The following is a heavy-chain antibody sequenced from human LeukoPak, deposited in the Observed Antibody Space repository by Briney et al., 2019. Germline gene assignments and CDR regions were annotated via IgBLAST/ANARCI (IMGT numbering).Heavy chain of an antibody. CDR2: IYNSGST. CDR1: GGSISTYY. V-gene: IGHV4-59*12. D-gene: IGHD3-3*01. J-gene: IGHJ4*02. Sequence: SETLSLTCAVSGGSISTYYWSWIRRPPGEGLEWIGYIYNSGSTNYNPSLKSRVTISVDTPKNQFSLKLSSVTAADTAVYYCAREGGFYRPLDYSGQGTLVTVSS. CDR3: AREGGFYRPLDY.